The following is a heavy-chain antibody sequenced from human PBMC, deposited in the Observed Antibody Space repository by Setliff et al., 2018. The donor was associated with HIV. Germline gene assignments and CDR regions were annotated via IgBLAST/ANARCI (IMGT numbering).Heavy chain of an antibody. V-gene: IGHV3-73*01. CDR1: GFTFSGAE. D-gene: IGHD2-8*01. CDR3: LLPCTSGWHNWADP. Sequence: GESLKISCAASGFTFSGAEIHWVRQASGKGLEWVGRIRSKADKYATDYGASAKGRFIISRDDSKKTACLQMSSLRAEDTAMYYCLLPCTSGWHNWADPWGQGTLVTVSS. CDR2: IRSKADKYAT. J-gene: IGHJ5*02.